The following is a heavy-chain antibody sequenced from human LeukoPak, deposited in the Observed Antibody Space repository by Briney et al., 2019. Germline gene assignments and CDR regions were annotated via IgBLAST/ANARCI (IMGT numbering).Heavy chain of an antibody. CDR2: ISGSSDST. V-gene: IGHV3-23*01. D-gene: IGHD3-3*01. CDR3: AKGRTIFGVVEIDAFDI. Sequence: GGSLRLSCAASGFTFSRYAMSWVRQAPGKGLEWVSAISGSSDSTYYADSVKGRFTISRDNSKNTLYLQMNSLRAEDTARYYCAKGRTIFGVVEIDAFDIWGQGTMVTVSS. J-gene: IGHJ3*02. CDR1: GFTFSRYA.